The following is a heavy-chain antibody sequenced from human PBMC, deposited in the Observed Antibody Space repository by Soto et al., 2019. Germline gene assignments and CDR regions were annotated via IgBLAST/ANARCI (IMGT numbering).Heavy chain of an antibody. CDR3: ARNFGGYGTFDP. CDR2: IYYSGST. J-gene: IGHJ5*02. V-gene: IGHV4-59*01. Sequence: SETLSLTCTVSGGSISSYYWSWIRQPPGKGLEWIGYIYYSGSTNYNPSLKSRVTISVDTSKNQLSLKLSSVTAADTAVYYCARNFGGYGTFDPWGQGTLVTVSS. CDR1: GGSISSYY. D-gene: IGHD5-18*01.